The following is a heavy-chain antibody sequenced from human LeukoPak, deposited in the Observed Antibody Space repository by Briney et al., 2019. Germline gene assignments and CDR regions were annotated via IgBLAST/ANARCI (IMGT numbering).Heavy chain of an antibody. CDR1: DGSMSPYY. CDR3: ARDSVFGDYEPWYFDL. J-gene: IGHJ2*01. D-gene: IGHD4-17*01. V-gene: IGHV4-59*12. CDR2: IFYNGNT. Sequence: SETLSLTCTVSDGSMSPYYWSWIRQSPGKGLEWIAYIFYNGNTKYNPSLWSRVTISIDTSRNQVFLNLNSVTAADTAVYYCARDSVFGDYEPWYFDLWGRGTLVTVSS.